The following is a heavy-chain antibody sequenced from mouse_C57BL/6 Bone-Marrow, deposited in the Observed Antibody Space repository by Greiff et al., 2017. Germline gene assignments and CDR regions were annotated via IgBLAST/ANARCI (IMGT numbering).Heavy chain of an antibody. Sequence: QVQLQQPGAELVRPGSSVKLSCKASGYTFTSYWMNWVKQRPIQGLEWIGNIDPSDSETPYNQKFKDKATLTVDKSSSTAYMQLSSLTSEDSAVYYCARSYYYGSDYWGQGTTLTVSA. CDR1: GYTFTSYW. V-gene: IGHV1-52*01. CDR3: ARSYYYGSDY. D-gene: IGHD1-1*01. CDR2: IDPSDSET. J-gene: IGHJ2*01.